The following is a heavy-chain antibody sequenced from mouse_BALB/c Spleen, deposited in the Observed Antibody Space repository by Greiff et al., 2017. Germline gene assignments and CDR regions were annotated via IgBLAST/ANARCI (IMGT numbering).Heavy chain of an antibody. CDR1: GFSLTSYG. J-gene: IGHJ3*01. Sequence: VKLVESGPGLVAPSQSLSITCTVSGFSLTSYGVHWVRQPPGKGLEWLGVIWAGGSTNYNSALMSRLSISKDNSKSQVFLKMNSLQTDDTAMYYCARDRNDGYYWFAYWGQGTLVTVSA. CDR2: IWAGGST. CDR3: ARDRNDGYYWFAY. V-gene: IGHV2-9*02. D-gene: IGHD2-3*01.